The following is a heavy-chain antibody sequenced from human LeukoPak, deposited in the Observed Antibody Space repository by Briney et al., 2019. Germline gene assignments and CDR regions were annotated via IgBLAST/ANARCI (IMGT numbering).Heavy chain of an antibody. CDR1: GFTFSNAW. J-gene: IGHJ6*02. D-gene: IGHD3-16*01. Sequence: GGSLRLSCAASGFTFSNAWMSWVRQAPGKGLEWVANIKHDGGEKYYVDSVKGRFTISRDNAKNSLYLQMSSLRAEDAAVYYCAREGGYQYYYAMDVWGQGTTVTVSS. V-gene: IGHV3-7*01. CDR2: IKHDGGEK. CDR3: AREGGYQYYYAMDV.